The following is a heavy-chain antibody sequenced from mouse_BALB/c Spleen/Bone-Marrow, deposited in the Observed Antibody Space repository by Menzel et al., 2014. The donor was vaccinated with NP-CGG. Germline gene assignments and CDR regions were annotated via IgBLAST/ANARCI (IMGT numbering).Heavy chain of an antibody. CDR1: GYTFTSYW. Sequence: VQLQQSGAELVKPGASVKLSCKASGYTFTSYWMYWVKQRPGQGLEWIGEINPSNGRTDYNEKFKTKATLTVDSSSSTAYMQLSSLTSEDSAVYYCTSPQLGRGYWGQGTTLTVSS. J-gene: IGHJ2*01. CDR3: TSPQLGRGY. CDR2: INPSNGRT. D-gene: IGHD4-1*02. V-gene: IGHV1S81*02.